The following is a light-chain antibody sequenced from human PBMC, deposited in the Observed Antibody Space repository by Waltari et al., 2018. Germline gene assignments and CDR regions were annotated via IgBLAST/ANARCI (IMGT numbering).Light chain of an antibody. CDR2: EGS. J-gene: IGLJ2*01. CDR1: SRDVGSSIL. CDR3: CSYAGGSAFVV. Sequence: QSVLTQPASLSGSPGQSITISCTGTSRDVGSSILVSWYQQHPAKAPKLILYEGSKRRSGVSNRCSGSKSGNTASLTISGLQAEDEADYHCCSYAGGSAFVVFGGGTKLTVL. V-gene: IGLV2-23*03.